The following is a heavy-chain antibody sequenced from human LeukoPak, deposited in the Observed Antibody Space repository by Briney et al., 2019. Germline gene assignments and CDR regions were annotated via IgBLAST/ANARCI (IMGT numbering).Heavy chain of an antibody. CDR3: ARDNGAKQFDY. CDR1: GFTFSSYA. J-gene: IGHJ4*02. V-gene: IGHV3-21*01. D-gene: IGHD2-8*01. Sequence: PGGSLRLSCVASGFTFSSYAMSWVRQASGKGLEWVSSTGSNISYIYYADSMKGRFTISRDNPKNSLYLQMNSLSAEDTAVYYCARDNGAKQFDYWGQGTLVIVSA. CDR2: TGSNISYI.